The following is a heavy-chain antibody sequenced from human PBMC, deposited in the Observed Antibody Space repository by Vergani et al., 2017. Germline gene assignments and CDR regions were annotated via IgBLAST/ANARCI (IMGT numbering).Heavy chain of an antibody. CDR2: IIPIFGIA. J-gene: IGHJ4*02. CDR3: ARTLHPKGATTPTFDY. Sequence: QVQLVQSGAEVKKPGSSVKFSCKASGGTFSSYAISWVRQAPGQGLEWMGGIIPIFGIANYAQKFQGRVTITADKSTSTAYMELSSLRSEDTAVYYCARTLHPKGATTPTFDYWGQGTLVTVSS. V-gene: IGHV1-69*17. D-gene: IGHD5-24*01. CDR1: GGTFSSYA.